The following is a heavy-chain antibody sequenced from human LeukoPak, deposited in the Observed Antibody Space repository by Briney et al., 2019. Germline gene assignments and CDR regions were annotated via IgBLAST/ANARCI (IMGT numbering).Heavy chain of an antibody. D-gene: IGHD6-13*01. CDR2: IYYSGST. J-gene: IGHJ5*02. Sequence: SETLSLTCTVSGDSISSSNYYWGWIRQPPGKGLEWIGSIYYSGSTYYNPSLKSRVTISVDTAKNQFSLKLSSVTAADTAVYYCARQRGGTGYSSSWSPNWFDPWGQGTLVTVSS. CDR1: GDSISSSNYY. CDR3: ARQRGGTGYSSSWSPNWFDP. V-gene: IGHV4-39*01.